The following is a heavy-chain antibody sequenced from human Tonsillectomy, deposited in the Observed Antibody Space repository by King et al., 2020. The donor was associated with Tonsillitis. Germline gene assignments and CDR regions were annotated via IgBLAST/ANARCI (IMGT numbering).Heavy chain of an antibody. Sequence: QLVQSGAEVKKPGASVKVSCQASGYTFTDYHMHWVRQAPGRGLEWMGWIYPNNGETYYAQKFQGRISLTRDTSINSLYMELTRLTSDDTALYYCVRENWYYDYWGQGTLVTVSS. D-gene: IGHD1-1*01. J-gene: IGHJ4*02. CDR3: VRENWYYDY. V-gene: IGHV1-2*02. CDR1: GYTFTDYH. CDR2: IYPNNGET.